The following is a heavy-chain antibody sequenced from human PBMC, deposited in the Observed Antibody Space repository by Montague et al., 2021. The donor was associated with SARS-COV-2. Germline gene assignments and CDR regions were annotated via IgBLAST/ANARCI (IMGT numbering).Heavy chain of an antibody. CDR1: GFTFSSYA. J-gene: IGHJ3*02. CDR3: ATDLVFVVFGWDI. D-gene: IGHD2-21*01. CDR2: ISYDGSNK. V-gene: IGHV3-30-3*01. Sequence: SLRLSCAASGFTFSSYAMHWVRQAPGKGLEWVAVISYDGSNKYYADSVKGRFTISRDNSKNTLYLQMNSLRAEDTAVYYCATDLVFVVFGWDIWGQGTMVTVSS.